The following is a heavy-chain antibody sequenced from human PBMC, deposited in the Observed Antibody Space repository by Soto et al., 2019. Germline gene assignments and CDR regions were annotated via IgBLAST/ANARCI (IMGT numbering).Heavy chain of an antibody. CDR1: GFTFNSYA. CDR2: ISGYGGTT. D-gene: IGHD4-17*01. J-gene: IGHJ2*01. V-gene: IGHV3-23*01. Sequence: GGSLRLSCAASGFTFNSYAMSWVRQAPGKGLEWVSTISGYGGTTYYADSVKGRFTISRDNSKNTLYLQMNSLRAEDTAVYYCPKAATVTTYWYFDLWGRGTLVTVSS. CDR3: PKAATVTTYWYFDL.